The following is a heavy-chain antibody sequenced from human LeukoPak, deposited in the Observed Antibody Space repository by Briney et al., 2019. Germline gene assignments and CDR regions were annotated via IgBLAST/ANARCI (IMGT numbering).Heavy chain of an antibody. V-gene: IGHV1-2*02. Sequence: ASVKVSCKASGYTFTGYYMHWVRQAPGQGLEWMGWINPNSGGTNYAQKFQGRVTMTRDTSISTAYMELSRLRSDDTAVYYCARLWFGESDWFDPWGQGTLVTVSS. CDR1: GYTFTGYY. CDR2: INPNSGGT. D-gene: IGHD3-10*01. CDR3: ARLWFGESDWFDP. J-gene: IGHJ5*02.